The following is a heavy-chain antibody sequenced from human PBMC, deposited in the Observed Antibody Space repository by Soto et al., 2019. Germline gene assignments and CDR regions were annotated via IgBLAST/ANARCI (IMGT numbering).Heavy chain of an antibody. CDR2: ISGSGGST. CDR1: GFTFSSYA. J-gene: IGHJ4*02. V-gene: IGHV3-23*01. D-gene: IGHD6-19*01. CDR3: ANQGRPDSSGWSLFPGFDY. Sequence: PGGSLRLSWAASGFTFSSYAMSWVRQAPGKGLEWVSAISGSGGSTYYADSVKGRFTISRDNSKNTLYLQMNSLRAEDTAVYYCANQGRPDSSGWSLFPGFDYWGQGTLVTVSS.